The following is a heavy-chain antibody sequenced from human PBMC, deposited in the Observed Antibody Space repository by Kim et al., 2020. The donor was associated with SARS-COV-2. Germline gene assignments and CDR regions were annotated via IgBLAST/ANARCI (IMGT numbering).Heavy chain of an antibody. Sequence: ASVKVSCTASGYTFSSYDINWVRQATGQGPEWMGWMNPNSGRTGYSQKFQGRVTMTSNTSINTAYMELSSLRSEDTAVYYCARGRSRLRRISLVDPWGQGTLVTVS. V-gene: IGHV1-8*01. D-gene: IGHD4-17*01. CDR3: ARGRSRLRRISLVDP. CDR2: MNPNSGRT. J-gene: IGHJ5*02. CDR1: GYTFSSYD.